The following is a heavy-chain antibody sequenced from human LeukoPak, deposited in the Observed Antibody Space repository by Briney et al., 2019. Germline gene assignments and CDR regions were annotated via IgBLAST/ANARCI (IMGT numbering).Heavy chain of an antibody. Sequence: GGSLRLSCAASGFTFSNYAMSWVRLRQAPGKGLEWVSAISGSGGSTYYADSVKARFTISRDNSKNTLYLQMNSLRAEDTAVYYCAKGGRYTSSWYNYCGQGTLVTVSS. CDR3: AKGGRYTSSWYNY. CDR2: ISGSGGST. J-gene: IGHJ4*02. D-gene: IGHD6-13*01. CDR1: GFTFSNYA. V-gene: IGHV3-23*01.